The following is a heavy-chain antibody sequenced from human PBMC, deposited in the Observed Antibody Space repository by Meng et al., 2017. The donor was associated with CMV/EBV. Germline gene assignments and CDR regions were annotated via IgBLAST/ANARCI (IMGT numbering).Heavy chain of an antibody. V-gene: IGHV4-59*01. Sequence: SETLSLTCTVSGGSISSYYWSWIRQPPGKGLEWIGYIYYSGSTNYNPSLKSRVTISVDTSKNQFSLKLSSVTAADTAVYYCARASTGRYCTNGVCKPYYYYGMDVWGQGTTVTVSS. CDR1: GGSISSYY. CDR3: ARASTGRYCTNGVCKPYYYYGMDV. J-gene: IGHJ6*02. D-gene: IGHD2-8*01. CDR2: IYYSGST.